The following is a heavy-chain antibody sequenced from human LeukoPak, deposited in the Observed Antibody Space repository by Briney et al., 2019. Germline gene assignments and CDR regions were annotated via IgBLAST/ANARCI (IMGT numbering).Heavy chain of an antibody. V-gene: IGHV3-21*01. D-gene: IGHD6-13*01. CDR2: ISSSSYI. J-gene: IGHJ5*02. Sequence: GGSLRLSCAASGFTFSSYSMNWVRQAPGKGLEWVSSISSSSYIYYADSVKGRFTISRDNAKNSLYLQMNSLRAEDTAVYYCARDLRYSSSWYWDWFDPWGQGTLVTVSS. CDR1: GFTFSSYS. CDR3: ARDLRYSSSWYWDWFDP.